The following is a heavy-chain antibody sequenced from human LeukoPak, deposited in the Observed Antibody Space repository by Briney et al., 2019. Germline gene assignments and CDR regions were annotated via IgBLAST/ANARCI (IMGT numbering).Heavy chain of an antibody. V-gene: IGHV1-8*01. J-gene: IGHJ3*02. CDR3: ARDLQTRDAFDI. CDR1: GYTFTSYD. Sequence: ASVKVSCKASGYTFTSYDMNWVRQATGQGLEWMGWMNPNSGNTGYAQKFQGRVTMTRNTSISTAYMELSSLRSEDTAVYYCARDLQTRDAFDIWGQGTMVTVSS. CDR2: MNPNSGNT.